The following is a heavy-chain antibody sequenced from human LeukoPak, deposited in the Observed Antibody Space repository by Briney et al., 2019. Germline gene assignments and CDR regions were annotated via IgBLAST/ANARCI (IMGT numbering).Heavy chain of an antibody. CDR3: ARKSYYDSSGYYSGWFDP. CDR1: GGTFSSYA. J-gene: IGHJ5*02. CDR2: IIPIFGTA. Sequence: ASVKVSCKASGGTFSSYAISWVRQAPGQGLEWMGGIIPIFGTANYAQKFQGRVTITADESTSTAYMELSSLRSEDTAVYYCARKSYYDSSGYYSGWFDPWGQGTLVTVPS. V-gene: IGHV1-69*13. D-gene: IGHD3-22*01.